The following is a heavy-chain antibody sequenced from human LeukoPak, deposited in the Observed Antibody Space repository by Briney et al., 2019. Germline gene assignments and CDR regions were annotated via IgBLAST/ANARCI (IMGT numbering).Heavy chain of an antibody. D-gene: IGHD3-3*01. CDR3: ARDKPPDYDFWSGYLYYFDY. V-gene: IGHV3-30*03. CDR1: GFTFRNYG. Sequence: GRSLRLSCAASGFTFRNYGMHWVRQAPGKGLEWVAVISIDGSEKYYADSVKGRFTISRDNAKNSLYLQMNSLRAEDTAVYYCARDKPPDYDFWSGYLYYFDYWGQGTLVTVSS. CDR2: ISIDGSEK. J-gene: IGHJ4*02.